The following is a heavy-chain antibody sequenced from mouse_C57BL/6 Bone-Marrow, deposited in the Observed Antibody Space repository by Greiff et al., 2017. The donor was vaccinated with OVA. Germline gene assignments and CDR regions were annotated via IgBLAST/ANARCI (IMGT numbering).Heavy chain of an antibody. V-gene: IGHV14-4*01. CDR1: GFTFTDYY. D-gene: IGHD1-1*01. CDR2: IDPENGDT. Sequence: EVQLVESGAELVRPGASVKLSCTASGFTFTDYYMHWVKQRPEQGLEWIGWIDPENGDTEYASKFQGKATLSADTSSNTAYLQLSSLTSEDPSVYYCTAFLDLSDHYYAIDYWGQGTSVTVSS. J-gene: IGHJ4*01. CDR3: TAFLDLSDHYYAIDY.